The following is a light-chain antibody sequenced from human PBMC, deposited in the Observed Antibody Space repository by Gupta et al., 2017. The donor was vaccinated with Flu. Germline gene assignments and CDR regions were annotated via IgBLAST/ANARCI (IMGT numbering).Light chain of an antibody. V-gene: IGKV4-1*01. J-gene: IGKJ5*01. Sequence: DIVMTQSPDSLAVSLGERATINCKSSQSVLYSSNNKNYLAWYQQKPGQPPKLLIYWASTRESGVPDRFSGSGSGTDFTLTINSLQAEDVARYYCQQYYSTPITFGQGTRLEIK. CDR3: QQYYSTPIT. CDR1: QSVLYSSNNKNY. CDR2: WAS.